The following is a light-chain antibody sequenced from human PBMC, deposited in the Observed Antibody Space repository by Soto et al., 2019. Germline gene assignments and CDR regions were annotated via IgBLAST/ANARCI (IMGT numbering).Light chain of an antibody. CDR2: DAS. CDR3: QQYASSQRT. CDR1: QSVSNRY. Sequence: EIVFTQSPGTLSFSPGERATLSCRASQSVSNRYLAWYQQKPGQAPRLLIYDASSRATVIPDRFSGSGSGTDFTLTISRLEPEDFAVYYCQQYASSQRTFGQGTKVDIK. J-gene: IGKJ1*01. V-gene: IGKV3-20*01.